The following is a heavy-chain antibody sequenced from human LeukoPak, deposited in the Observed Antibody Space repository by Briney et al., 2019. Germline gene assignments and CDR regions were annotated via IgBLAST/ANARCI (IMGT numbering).Heavy chain of an antibody. CDR1: GFSLSNYW. Sequence: TGGSLRLSCAASGFSLSNYWMSWVRQAPGKGLEWVANINQDRSDKYYVDSVMGRFTISKDNAKNSVYLQMNSLRPEDTAIYYCAWYGVTHGPDVWGQGTTVTVSS. J-gene: IGHJ6*02. CDR2: INQDRSDK. CDR3: AWYGVTHGPDV. V-gene: IGHV3-7*01. D-gene: IGHD3-10*01.